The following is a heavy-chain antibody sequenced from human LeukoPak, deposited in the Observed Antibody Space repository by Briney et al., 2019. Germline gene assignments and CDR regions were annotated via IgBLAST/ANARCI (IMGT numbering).Heavy chain of an antibody. CDR3: ARLWDSTGLYFYYYMDV. CDR1: GVSIRSDTYY. D-gene: IGHD6-25*01. V-gene: IGHV4-39*01. CDR2: YHNGNS. J-gene: IGHJ6*03. Sequence: SETLSFTCIVSGVSIRSDTYYGGWIRQPPGKGLEWIGNYHNGNSYYHPSLKSRVTISEDTSGNQFSLRVTSVTAADTAVYYCARLWDSTGLYFYYYMDVWGEGTTVTVSS.